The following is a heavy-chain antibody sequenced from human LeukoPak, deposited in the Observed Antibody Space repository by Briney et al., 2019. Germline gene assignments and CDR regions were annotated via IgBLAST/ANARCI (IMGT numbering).Heavy chain of an antibody. CDR2: IIPILGIA. CDR3: ARDRYCGGDCFYWYFDL. V-gene: IGHV1-69*04. J-gene: IGHJ2*01. Sequence: EASVKVSCKASGGTFSSYAISWVRQAPGQGLERMRRIIPILGIANYAQKFQGRVTITADKSTSTAYMELSSLRSEDTAVYYCARDRYCGGDCFYWYFDLWGRGTLVTVSS. CDR1: GGTFSSYA. D-gene: IGHD2-21*02.